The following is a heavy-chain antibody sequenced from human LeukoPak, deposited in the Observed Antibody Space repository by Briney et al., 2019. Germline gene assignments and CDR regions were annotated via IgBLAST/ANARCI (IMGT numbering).Heavy chain of an antibody. CDR1: GFIFSGDF. CDR2: IYSDGST. Sequence: GGSLRLSCAASGFIFSGDFMSWVRQAPGKGLEWVSVIYSDGSTYYADSVKGRFTISRDNSKNTLDLQVTGLRAEDTAVYYCARERGRGRDSPWFDYWGQGTLVTVSS. CDR3: ARERGRGRDSPWFDY. D-gene: IGHD1-26*01. V-gene: IGHV3-53*01. J-gene: IGHJ4*02.